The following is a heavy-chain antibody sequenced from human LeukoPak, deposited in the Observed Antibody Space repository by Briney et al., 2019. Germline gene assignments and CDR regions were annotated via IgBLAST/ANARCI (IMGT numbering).Heavy chain of an antibody. Sequence: GRSLRLSCAASGFTFSSYGMHWVRQAPGKGLEWVAVIWYDGSNKYYADSVKGRFTISRDNSKNTLYLQRNSLRAEDTAVYYCAKAGDSSGWYDPLDYWGQGTLVTVSS. CDR3: AKAGDSSGWYDPLDY. D-gene: IGHD6-19*01. CDR2: IWYDGSNK. J-gene: IGHJ4*02. CDR1: GFTFSSYG. V-gene: IGHV3-33*06.